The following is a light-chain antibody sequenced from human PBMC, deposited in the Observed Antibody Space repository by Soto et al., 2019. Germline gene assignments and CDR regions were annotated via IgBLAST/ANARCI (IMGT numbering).Light chain of an antibody. CDR1: SSNIGAGYD. J-gene: IGLJ6*01. V-gene: IGLV1-40*01. CDR2: GNN. CDR3: QSYDSSLRGSV. Sequence: QAVVTQPPSVSGALGQRVTISCTGSSSNIGAGYDVHWYQQFPGTAPKLLIYGNNNRPSGVPDRFSGSKSGTSASLAITGLQSDDEADFYCQSYDSSLRGSVFGTGTQLTVL.